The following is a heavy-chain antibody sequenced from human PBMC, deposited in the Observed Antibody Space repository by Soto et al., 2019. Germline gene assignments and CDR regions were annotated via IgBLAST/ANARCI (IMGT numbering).Heavy chain of an antibody. CDR3: AREKDYYHNAMDV. V-gene: IGHV4-4*07. Sequence: SETLSLTCTVSGGSISGHYWTWLRQPAGKGLEWLGRLYSTGSSNYNPFFESRVTMSVDTSKNPFSLRLSSVTAADAAVYFCAREKDYYHNAMDVWGHGTAVTVSS. CDR1: GGSISGHY. J-gene: IGHJ6*02. CDR2: LYSTGSS.